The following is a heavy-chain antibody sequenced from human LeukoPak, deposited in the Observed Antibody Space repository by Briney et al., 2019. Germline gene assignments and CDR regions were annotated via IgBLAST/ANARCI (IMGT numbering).Heavy chain of an antibody. Sequence: GGSLRLSCAASGFTFSSYGMSWVRQAPGKGLEWVSAISGSGGSTYYADSVKGRFTISRDNSKNTLYLQMNSLRAEDTALYYCARRDIVVVPAAIFGAFDIWGQGTIVTVSS. V-gene: IGHV3-23*01. CDR1: GFTFSSYG. J-gene: IGHJ3*02. D-gene: IGHD2-2*02. CDR3: ARRDIVVVPAAIFGAFDI. CDR2: ISGSGGST.